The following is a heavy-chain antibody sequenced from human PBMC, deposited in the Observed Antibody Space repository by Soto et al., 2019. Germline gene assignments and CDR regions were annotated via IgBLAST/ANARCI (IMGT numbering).Heavy chain of an antibody. J-gene: IGHJ5*02. V-gene: IGHV1-18*01. D-gene: IGHD3-22*01. CDR2: ISAYNGNT. CDR3: ARLNYDSSGYPPDP. Sequence: ALVKVSCKASGDTFTSYGFSWVRQAPGQGLEWMGWISAYNGNTNYAQKLQGRVTMTTDTSTSTAYMELRSLRSDDTAVYCCARLNYDSSGYPPDPWGQGTLVTAPQ. CDR1: GDTFTSYG.